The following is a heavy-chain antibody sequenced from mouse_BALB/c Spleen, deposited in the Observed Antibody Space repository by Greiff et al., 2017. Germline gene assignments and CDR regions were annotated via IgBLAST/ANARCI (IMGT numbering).Heavy chain of an antibody. Sequence: VQLQQSGTVLARPGASVKMSCKASGYTFTSYWMHWVKQRPGQGLEWIGAIYPGNSDTSYNQKFKGKAKLTAVTSTSTAYMELSSLTNEDSAVYYCRRRLPDYAMDYWGQGTSVTVSA. D-gene: IGHD1-2*01. J-gene: IGHJ4*01. CDR3: RRRLPDYAMDY. CDR2: IYPGNSDT. CDR1: GYTFTSYW. V-gene: IGHV1-5*01.